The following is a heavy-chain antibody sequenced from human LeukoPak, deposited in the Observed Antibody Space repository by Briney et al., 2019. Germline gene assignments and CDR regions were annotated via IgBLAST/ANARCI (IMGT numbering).Heavy chain of an antibody. CDR1: GFTFSSYA. J-gene: IGHJ4*02. D-gene: IGHD5-18*01. V-gene: IGHV3-23*01. CDR2: ISGSGGST. Sequence: PGGSLRLSCAPSGFTFSSYAMGWVRQAPGKGLEWVSAISGSGGSTYYADSVKGRFTISRDNSKNTLYLQMNSLRAEDTAVYYCAKPPRGYSYGLFDYWGQGTLVTVSS. CDR3: AKPPRGYSYGLFDY.